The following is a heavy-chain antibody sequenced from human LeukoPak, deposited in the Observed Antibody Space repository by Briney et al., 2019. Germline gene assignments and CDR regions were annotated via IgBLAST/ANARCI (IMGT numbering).Heavy chain of an antibody. CDR2: INQDGRGI. V-gene: IGHV3-7*01. CDR3: ARDSYRSLDY. D-gene: IGHD4-11*01. CDR1: GFTFSDVW. J-gene: IGHJ4*02. Sequence: PGGSLKLSCAASGFTFSDVWMSWVRQAPGKGLEWVANINQDGRGIYYVDSVKGRFSISGDNTNNLLYLQMNSLRAEDTAMYFCARDSYRSLDYWGQGTLVTVSS.